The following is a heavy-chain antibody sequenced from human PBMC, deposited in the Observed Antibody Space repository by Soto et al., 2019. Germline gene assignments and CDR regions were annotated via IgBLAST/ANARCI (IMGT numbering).Heavy chain of an antibody. CDR3: AHRTLQEDSSSWLPDY. D-gene: IGHD6-13*01. CDR1: GFSLSTSGVG. CDR2: IYWDDDK. Sequence: SGPTLVKPTQTLTLTCTFSGFSLSTSGVGVGWIRQPPGKALEWLALIYWDDDKRYSPSLKSRLTITKDTSKNQVVLTMTNMDPVDTATYYCAHRTLQEDSSSWLPDYWGQGTLVTVSS. V-gene: IGHV2-5*02. J-gene: IGHJ4*02.